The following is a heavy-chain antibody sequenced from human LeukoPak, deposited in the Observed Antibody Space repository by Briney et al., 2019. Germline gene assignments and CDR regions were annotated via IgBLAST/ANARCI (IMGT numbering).Heavy chain of an antibody. J-gene: IGHJ6*03. V-gene: IGHV3-7*01. CDR3: ASRYCTGVNCFAASYMCMDV. D-gene: IGHD2-8*02. Sequence: GGSLRLSCAASGLTFSRYWMTWFRQAPGKGLEWVANIKQDGSGKYYVDSARGRFTISRDNADRSLYLQMTSLRVEDTAVYFCASRYCTGVNCFAASYMCMDVWGKGTTVTVSS. CDR1: GLTFSRYW. CDR2: IKQDGSGK.